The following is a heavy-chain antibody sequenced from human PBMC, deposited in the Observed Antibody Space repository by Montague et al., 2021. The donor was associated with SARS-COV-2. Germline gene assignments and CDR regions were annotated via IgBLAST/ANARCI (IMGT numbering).Heavy chain of an antibody. V-gene: IGHV4-34*01. J-gene: IGHJ5*02. CDR2: INHSGST. Sequence: SETLSLTCAVYGGSFSGYYWSWIRQPPGKGLEWIGEINHSGSTNYNPSLKSRGTISVDTSKNQFSLKLSSVTAADTAVYYCASLTLGYCSSTSCYSDWFDPWGRGTLVTVSS. CDR3: ASLTLGYCSSTSCYSDWFDP. CDR1: GGSFSGYY. D-gene: IGHD2-2*02.